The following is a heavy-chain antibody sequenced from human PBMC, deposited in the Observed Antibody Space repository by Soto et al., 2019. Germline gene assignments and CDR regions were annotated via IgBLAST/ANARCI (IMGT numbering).Heavy chain of an antibody. CDR1: GYSFTNYG. CDR3: ARDRGVAPPVAGNTHYYYYMDV. J-gene: IGHJ6*03. V-gene: IGHV1-18*01. CDR2: ISAFNGNT. Sequence: QDQLLQSGAEVKKPGASVTVSCKASGYSFTNYGITWVRQAPGQGLEWMGWISAFNGNTHYAQKRPGRVTMTTDASTSTAYMQLRSLRSDDTAVYYCARDRGVAPPVAGNTHYYYYMDVWGKGTTVTVSS. D-gene: IGHD6-19*01.